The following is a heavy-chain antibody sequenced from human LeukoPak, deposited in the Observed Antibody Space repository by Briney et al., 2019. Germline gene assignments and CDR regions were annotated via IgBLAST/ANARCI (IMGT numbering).Heavy chain of an antibody. CDR1: GGSISSSRDY. CDR2: IYYSGST. Sequence: PSETLSLTCTVSGGSISSSRDYWGWIRQPPGRGLEWIGSIYYSGSTYYNPSLKSRVTISVDTSKNQFSLKLSSVTAADTAVYYCARHVEIAVAGPIDYWGQGTLVTVSS. V-gene: IGHV4-39*01. J-gene: IGHJ4*02. D-gene: IGHD6-19*01. CDR3: ARHVEIAVAGPIDY.